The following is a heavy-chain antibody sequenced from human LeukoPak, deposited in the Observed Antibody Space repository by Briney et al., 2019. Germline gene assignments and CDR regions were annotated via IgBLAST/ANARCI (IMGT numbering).Heavy chain of an antibody. CDR3: ARKTGMTGEAFEY. CDR2: IKVDGSEK. V-gene: IGHV3-7*03. Sequence: GGSLRLSCAASGFTFSNYWMSWVRQAPGKGLEWVANIKVDGSEKYYLDSVKGRFTISRDNAKNSVYLQMNSLRTEDTAVYYCARKTGMTGEAFEYWGQGTLVTVSS. CDR1: GFTFSNYW. J-gene: IGHJ4*02. D-gene: IGHD1-1*01.